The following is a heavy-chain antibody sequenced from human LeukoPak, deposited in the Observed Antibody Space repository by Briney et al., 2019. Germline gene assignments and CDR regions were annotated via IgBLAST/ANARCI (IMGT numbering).Heavy chain of an antibody. CDR2: INHNGST. J-gene: IGHJ4*02. D-gene: IGHD3-10*01. CDR1: GVSFSGYY. V-gene: IGHV4-34*01. Sequence: SETLSLTCAVYGVSFSGYYWSWIRQPPGKGLEWIGEINHNGSTNYNPSLKSRVTISVDTSKNQFSLKLSSVTAADTAVYYCARHKLGASGSYLAPFDYWGQGTLVTVSS. CDR3: ARHKLGASGSYLAPFDY.